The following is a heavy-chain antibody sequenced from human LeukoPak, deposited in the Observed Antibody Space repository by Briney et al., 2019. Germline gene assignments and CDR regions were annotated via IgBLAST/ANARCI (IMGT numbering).Heavy chain of an antibody. D-gene: IGHD7-27*01. V-gene: IGHV3-74*01. CDR2: INSDGTST. CDR1: KFTFSAYW. CDR3: ARDLVHGTGDQRFDY. J-gene: IGHJ4*02. Sequence: GGSLRLSCAASKFTFSAYWMHWVRQAPGKGLVWVSRINSDGTSTSYADSVKGRFTISRDNAKNTLYLQMNSLRAEDTAVYYCARDLVHGTGDQRFDYWGQGTLVTVSS.